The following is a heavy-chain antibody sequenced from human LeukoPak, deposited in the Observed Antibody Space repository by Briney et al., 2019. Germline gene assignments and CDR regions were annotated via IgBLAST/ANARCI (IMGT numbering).Heavy chain of an antibody. CDR3: ARLRPRGYFDY. Sequence: PGGSLRLSCAASGFTFSSHWMSWVRQAPGKGLGWVANIKQDGSEKYYVDSVKGRFTISRDNAKNSLYLQMNSLRAEDTAVYYCARLRPRGYFDYWGQGTLVTVSS. J-gene: IGHJ4*02. CDR2: IKQDGSEK. V-gene: IGHV3-7*01. CDR1: GFTFSSHW.